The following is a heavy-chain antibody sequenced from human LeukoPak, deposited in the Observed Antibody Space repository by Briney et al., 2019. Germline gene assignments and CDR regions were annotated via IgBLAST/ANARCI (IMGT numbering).Heavy chain of an antibody. D-gene: IGHD3-22*01. V-gene: IGHV3-21*01. Sequence: GGSLRLSCAASGFTFSSNSINWVRQAQRQGLEWVSSISSSSSYIYYADSVQSRFTITTDNATNSQYLQMNSLRAGGTAGYYCARAWGVWHDSRVAGGYWGQGGLVTVSS. CDR3: ARAWGVWHDSRVAGGY. CDR2: ISSSSSYI. J-gene: IGHJ4*02. CDR1: GFTFSSNS.